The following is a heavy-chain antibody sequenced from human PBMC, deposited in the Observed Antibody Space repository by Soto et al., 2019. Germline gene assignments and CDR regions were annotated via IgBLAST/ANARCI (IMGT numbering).Heavy chain of an antibody. CDR1: GFTFRNYA. CDR3: ARGDREDIAVVIGVRPGEYGVVV. J-gene: IGHJ6*02. D-gene: IGHD2-15*01. CDR2: ISYDGGNK. Sequence: QVQLVESGGGVVQPGRSLRLSCAASGFTFRNYAMHWVRQAPGKGLECVAVISYDGGNKFYRDYVKGRFTISRDNSKNTLYLQINSLRYEDTAVYYCARGDREDIAVVIGVRPGEYGVVVWGQGTTVTVSS. V-gene: IGHV3-30-3*01.